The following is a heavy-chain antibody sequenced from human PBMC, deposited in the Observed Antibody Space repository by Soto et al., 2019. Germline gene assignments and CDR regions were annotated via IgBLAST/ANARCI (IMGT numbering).Heavy chain of an antibody. D-gene: IGHD2-2*01. V-gene: IGHV4-39*07. CDR1: SGSISSTSYY. CDR3: AKLSCTSSTCYFPGWFDP. J-gene: IGHJ5*02. Sequence: SETLSLTCTVSSGSISSTSYYWAWILQPPGKGLEWIANVYYSGSSYYNPSLKSRLTISVDTTKNQFSLQLKSMTAADTAVYYCAKLSCTSSTCYFPGWFDPWGQGTLVTSPQ. CDR2: VYYSGSS.